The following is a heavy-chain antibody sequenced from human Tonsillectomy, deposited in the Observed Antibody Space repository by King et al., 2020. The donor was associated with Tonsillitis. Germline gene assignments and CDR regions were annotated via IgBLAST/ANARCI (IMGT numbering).Heavy chain of an antibody. V-gene: IGHV3-30*18. J-gene: IGHJ6*02. CDR1: GFTFSTYG. D-gene: IGHD2-15*01. CDR2: ISYDGSNK. Sequence: VQLVESGGGVVQPGRSLRLSCAASGFTFSTYGMHWVRQAPGKGLEWVAVISYDGSNKYYADSVKGRFTISRDNSKNTLYLQMNSLRAEDTAVYYCAKETPVDDGLDVWGQGPTVTVSS. CDR3: AKETPVDDGLDV.